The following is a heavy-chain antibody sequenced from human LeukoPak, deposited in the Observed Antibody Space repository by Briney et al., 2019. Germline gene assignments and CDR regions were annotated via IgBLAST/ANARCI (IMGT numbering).Heavy chain of an antibody. CDR2: IYTSGST. CDR1: GGSISSYY. V-gene: IGHV4-4*07. J-gene: IGHJ4*02. D-gene: IGHD3-3*01. CDR3: ARLSLKVLKWSPTKGKETHYFDY. Sequence: SETLSLTCTVSGGSISSYYWSWIRQPAGKGLEWIGRIYTSGSTNYNPSLKSRVTILEDKSKNQFSLKLSSVTAADTAVYYCARLSLKVLKWSPTKGKETHYFDYWGQGTLVTVSS.